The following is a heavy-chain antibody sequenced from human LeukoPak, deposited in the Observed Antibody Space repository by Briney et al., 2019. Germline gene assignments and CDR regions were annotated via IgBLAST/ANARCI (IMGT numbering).Heavy chain of an antibody. Sequence: PGESLRLSCAASGFTFSSYWMHWVRQAPGKGLVWVSRINSDGSSTTYADSVKGRFTISRDNAKNTLYLQMNSLRAEDTAMYYCVRQYSYDSSGYYPWDYWGQGTLVTVSS. CDR3: VRQYSYDSSGYYPWDY. CDR2: INSDGSST. V-gene: IGHV3-74*01. J-gene: IGHJ4*02. D-gene: IGHD3-22*01. CDR1: GFTFSSYW.